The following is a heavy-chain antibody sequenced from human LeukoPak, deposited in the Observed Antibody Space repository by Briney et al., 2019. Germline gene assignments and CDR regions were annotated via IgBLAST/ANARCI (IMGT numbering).Heavy chain of an antibody. CDR3: ARDHDWAFDL. D-gene: IGHD3-9*01. Sequence: GRSLRLSCEVSGFPFGSYVMSWVRQAPGKGLEWIAYINHNAEMIFYPDFVKGRFTISRDNPKKSLYLQMNALRYEDTAIYYCARDHDWAFDLWGQGTLVTVSS. J-gene: IGHJ4*02. V-gene: IGHV3-48*02. CDR2: INHNAEMI. CDR1: GFPFGSYV.